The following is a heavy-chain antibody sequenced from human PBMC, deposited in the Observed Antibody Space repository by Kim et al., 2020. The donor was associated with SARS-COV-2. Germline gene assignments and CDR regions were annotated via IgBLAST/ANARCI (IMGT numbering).Heavy chain of an antibody. J-gene: IGHJ4*02. CDR2: ISVYNGDT. CDR3: ARALSPTDDYTKGD. CDR1: GYTFFTSA. V-gene: IGHV1-18*01. Sequence: ASVKVSCQTSGYTFFTSAISWVRQAPGQGLEWVGWISVYNGDTNYAEKFQGRVTLTTDTSTNTAYMDLRNLRSDDTAVYYCARALSPTDDYTKGDWGQGTLVAVSS. D-gene: IGHD3-16*01.